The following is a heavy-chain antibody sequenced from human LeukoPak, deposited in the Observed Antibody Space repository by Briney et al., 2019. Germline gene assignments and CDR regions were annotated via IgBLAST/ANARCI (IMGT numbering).Heavy chain of an antibody. D-gene: IGHD1-26*01. Sequence: ASVKVSCKASGGTFISYAISWVRQAPGQGLEWMGGIIPIFGTANYAQKFQGRVTITADESTSTAYMELSSLRSEDTAVYYCARARLRHLVGATTSYYYGMDVWGQGTTVTVSS. V-gene: IGHV1-69*13. CDR2: IIPIFGTA. J-gene: IGHJ6*02. CDR3: ARARLRHLVGATTSYYYGMDV. CDR1: GGTFISYA.